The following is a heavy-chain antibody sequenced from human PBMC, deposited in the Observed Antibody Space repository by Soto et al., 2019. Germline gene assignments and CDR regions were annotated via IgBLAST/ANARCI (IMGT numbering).Heavy chain of an antibody. CDR2: IYYSGST. V-gene: IGHV4-31*03. CDR3: ARGQVTRNYYYYMDV. Sequence: PSETLSLTCTVSGGSISGGGYYWSWIRQHPGKGLEWIGYIYYSGSTYYNPSLKSRVTISVDTSKNQFSLKLSSVTAADTAVYYCARGQVTRNYYYYMDVWGKGTTVTVSS. CDR1: GGSISGGGYY. J-gene: IGHJ6*03. D-gene: IGHD3-10*01.